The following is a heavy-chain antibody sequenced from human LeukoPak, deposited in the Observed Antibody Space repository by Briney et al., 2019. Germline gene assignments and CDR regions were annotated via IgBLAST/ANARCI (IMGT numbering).Heavy chain of an antibody. J-gene: IGHJ3*02. CDR2: IYYSGST. CDR1: GGSISSYY. Sequence: SETLSLTCTVSGGSISSYYWSWIRQPPGKGLEWIGYIYYSGSTHYNPSLKSRVTISVDTSKNQFSLKLSSVTAADTAVYYCARDTYYYDSSGYLDAFDIWGQGTMVTVSS. CDR3: ARDTYYYDSSGYLDAFDI. V-gene: IGHV4-59*01. D-gene: IGHD3-22*01.